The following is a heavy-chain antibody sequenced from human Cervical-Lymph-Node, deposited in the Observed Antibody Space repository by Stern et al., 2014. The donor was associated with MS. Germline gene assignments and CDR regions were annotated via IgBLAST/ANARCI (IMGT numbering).Heavy chain of an antibody. CDR3: ARDLGQFQLVFGMDV. D-gene: IGHD6-13*01. J-gene: IGHJ6*02. CDR2: ISSSGDYI. CDR1: GFTFSRHT. V-gene: IGHV3-21*01. Sequence: EVQLVESGGGLVKPGGSLRLSCAASGFTFSRHTMNWVRQAPGRGLEWVASISSSGDYIYYADSLKSRFTISRDNAWDTLYLQMNSLRDEDTALYYCARDLGQFQLVFGMDVWGQGTTVTVSS.